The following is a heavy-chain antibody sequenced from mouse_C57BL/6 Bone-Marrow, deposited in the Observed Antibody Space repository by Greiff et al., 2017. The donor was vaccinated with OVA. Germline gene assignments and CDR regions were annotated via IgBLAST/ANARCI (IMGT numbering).Heavy chain of an antibody. J-gene: IGHJ4*01. CDR3: ARSYDGYYLYYAMYY. Sequence: VQLQQSGPELVKPGASVKISCKASGYSFTGYYMNWVKQSPEKSLEWIGEINPSTGGTTYNQKFKAKATLTVDKSSSTAYMQLKSLTSEDSAVYYCARSYDGYYLYYAMYYWGQGTSVTVSS. V-gene: IGHV1-42*01. D-gene: IGHD2-3*01. CDR2: INPSTGGT. CDR1: GYSFTGYY.